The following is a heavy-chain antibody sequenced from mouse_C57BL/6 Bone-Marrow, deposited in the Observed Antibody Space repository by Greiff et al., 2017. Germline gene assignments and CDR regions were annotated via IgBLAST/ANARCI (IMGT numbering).Heavy chain of an antibody. D-gene: IGHD2-2*01. Sequence: EVQGVESGGDLVKPGGSLKLSCAASGFTFSSYGMSWVSQTPDKRLEWVATISSGGSYTYYPDSVKGRFTISRDNAKNTLYLQMSSLKSEDTAMYYCARHRWLRRFDYWGQGTTLTVSS. CDR2: ISSGGSYT. J-gene: IGHJ2*01. CDR1: GFTFSSYG. V-gene: IGHV5-6*01. CDR3: ARHRWLRRFDY.